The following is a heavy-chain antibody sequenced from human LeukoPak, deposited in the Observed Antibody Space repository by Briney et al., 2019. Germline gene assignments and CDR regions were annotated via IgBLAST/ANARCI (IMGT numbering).Heavy chain of an antibody. Sequence: GGSLRLSCAASGFTVSSNYMSWVRQAPGKGLEWVAVIWYDGSNKYYADSVKGRFTISRDNSKNTLYLQMNSLRAEDTAVYYCAKGGYSYGYSLDYWGQGTLVTVSS. V-gene: IGHV3-33*08. CDR1: GFTVSSNY. J-gene: IGHJ4*02. D-gene: IGHD5-18*01. CDR3: AKGGYSYGYSLDY. CDR2: IWYDGSNK.